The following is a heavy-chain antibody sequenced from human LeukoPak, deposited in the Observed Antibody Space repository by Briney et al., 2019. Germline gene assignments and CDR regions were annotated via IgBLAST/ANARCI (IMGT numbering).Heavy chain of an antibody. CDR1: GGSISSGGYY. CDR3: ARVVTRRHNWFDP. CDR2: IYYSGST. V-gene: IGHV4-31*03. J-gene: IGHJ5*02. Sequence: PSQTLSLTCTVSGGSISSGGYYWSWIRQHPGKGLEWIGHIYYSGSTYYNPSLKSRVTISVDTSKNQFSLKLSSVTAADTAVYYCARVVTRRHNWFDPWGQGTLVTVSS. D-gene: IGHD1-26*01.